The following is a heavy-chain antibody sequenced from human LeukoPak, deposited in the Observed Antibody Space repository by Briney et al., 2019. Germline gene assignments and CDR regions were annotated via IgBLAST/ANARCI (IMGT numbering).Heavy chain of an antibody. Sequence: GESLKISCKGSGYSFTSYWIGWVRQMPGKGLEWMGIIYPGASDTRYSPSFQGQVTISADKSISTAYLQWSSLKASDTAMYYCARSEEGSYDVLNWFDPWGQGTLVTVSS. CDR3: ARSEEGSYDVLNWFDP. CDR2: IYPGASDT. CDR1: GYSFTSYW. V-gene: IGHV5-51*01. D-gene: IGHD1-26*01. J-gene: IGHJ5*02.